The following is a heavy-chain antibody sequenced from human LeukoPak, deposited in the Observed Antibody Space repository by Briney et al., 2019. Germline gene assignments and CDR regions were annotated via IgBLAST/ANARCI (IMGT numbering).Heavy chain of an antibody. Sequence: SQTLSLTCAISGDSVSSNSAAWTWIRQSPSRGLEWLGRTYYRSKWYNDYAVSVKSRITINPETSKNQFSLQLNSVTPEDTAVYYCARDYGDYVYVLDYWGQGTLVTVSS. CDR2: TYYRSKWYN. V-gene: IGHV6-1*01. CDR1: GDSVSSNSAA. CDR3: ARDYGDYVYVLDY. D-gene: IGHD4-17*01. J-gene: IGHJ4*02.